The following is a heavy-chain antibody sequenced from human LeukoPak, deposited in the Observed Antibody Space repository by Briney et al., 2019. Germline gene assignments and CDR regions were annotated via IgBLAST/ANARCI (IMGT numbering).Heavy chain of an antibody. CDR1: GYTFTGYY. D-gene: IGHD3-16*01. CDR3: AREGYDYVWGSTKSFDY. V-gene: IGHV1-69*05. Sequence: GASVKVSCKASGYTFTGYYMHWVRQAPGQGLEWMGRIIPIFGTANYAQKFQGRVTITTDESTSTAYMELSSLRSEDTAVYYCAREGYDYVWGSTKSFDYWGQGTLVTVSS. J-gene: IGHJ4*02. CDR2: IIPIFGTA.